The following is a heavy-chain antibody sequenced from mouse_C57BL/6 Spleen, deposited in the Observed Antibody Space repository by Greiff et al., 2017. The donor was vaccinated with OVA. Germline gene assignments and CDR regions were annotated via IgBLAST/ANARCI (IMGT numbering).Heavy chain of an antibody. J-gene: IGHJ2*01. CDR3: ARSDDGYLYFDD. V-gene: IGHV1-81*01. Sequence: VQLQQSGAELVRPGASVKLSCKASGYTFTSYGISWVKQRTGQGLEWIGAIYPRSGNTYYNEKFKGKATLTADKSSSTAYMELRSLTSEDSAVYFCARSDDGYLYFDDWGQGTTLTVSS. CDR1: GYTFTSYG. CDR2: IYPRSGNT. D-gene: IGHD2-3*01.